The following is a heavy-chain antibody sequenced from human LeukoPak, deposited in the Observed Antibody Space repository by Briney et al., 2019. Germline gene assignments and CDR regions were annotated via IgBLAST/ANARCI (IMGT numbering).Heavy chain of an antibody. Sequence: SETLSPTCTVSGGSISSGSYYWSWTRQPAGKGLEWIGRIYTSGSTNYNPSLKSRVTISVDTSKNQFPLKLSSVTAADTAVYYCARDVGGVDYWGQGTLVTVSS. J-gene: IGHJ4*02. D-gene: IGHD3-10*01. CDR2: IYTSGST. CDR3: ARDVGGVDY. CDR1: GGSISSGSYY. V-gene: IGHV4-61*02.